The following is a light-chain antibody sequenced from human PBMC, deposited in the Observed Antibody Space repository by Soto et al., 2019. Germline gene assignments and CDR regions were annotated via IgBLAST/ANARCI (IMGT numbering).Light chain of an antibody. CDR1: QNINNY. J-gene: IGKJ5*01. CDR3: QQYENIPT. Sequence: IQMTQSPSSLSSSLGDRVTITCQASQNINNYLNWYQQKPGRAPKLLIYDASNLEAGVPSRFRGIGSGTDFTFTISRMKPEDIAADDCQQYENIPTFGQGTRLEIK. V-gene: IGKV1-33*01. CDR2: DAS.